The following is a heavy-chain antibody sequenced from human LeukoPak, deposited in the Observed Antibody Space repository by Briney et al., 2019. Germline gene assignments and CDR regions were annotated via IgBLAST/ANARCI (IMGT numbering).Heavy chain of an antibody. Sequence: PSETQSLYWAVSDGSISFSNWWSWVRQPPGKGLEWIGENHHSGSIHHNPSLKRRHPISVDNPNDHFSPNLSPVTAADSPLYYCASHGMYGQGTYFSYWGQGALGTVSP. CDR1: DGSISFSNW. CDR2: NHHSGSI. J-gene: IGHJ4*02. D-gene: IGHD3-10*01. CDR3: ASHGMYGQGTYFSY. V-gene: IGHV4-4*02.